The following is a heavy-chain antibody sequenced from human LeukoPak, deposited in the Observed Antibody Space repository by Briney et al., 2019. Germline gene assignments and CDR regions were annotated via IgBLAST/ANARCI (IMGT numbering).Heavy chain of an antibody. V-gene: IGHV3-21*04. CDR3: AKGSGGGHFRFYFEN. J-gene: IGHJ4*02. CDR1: GFTFSSYS. Sequence: PGGSLRLSCAASGFTFSSYSMNWVRQAPGKGLEWVSSISSSSSYIYYADSVKGRFTISRDNSKNTLYLQMNSLRAEDTAVYYCAKGSGGGHFRFYFENWGQGTLVTVSS. D-gene: IGHD2-15*01. CDR2: ISSSSSYI.